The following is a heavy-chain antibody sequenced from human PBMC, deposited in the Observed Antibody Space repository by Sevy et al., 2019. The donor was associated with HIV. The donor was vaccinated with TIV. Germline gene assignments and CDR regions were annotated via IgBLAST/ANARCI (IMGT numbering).Heavy chain of an antibody. CDR2: ISSSGDTI. CDR1: GFTFSDYY. Sequence: GGSLRLSCAASGFTFSDYYMTWVRQAPGKGLESVSYISSSGDTIYYADSVKGRFTISRDNAKNSLFLQMNSLRADDTAVYYCARDLNDYNNYMYSFDYWGQGTLVTVSS. V-gene: IGHV3-11*04. CDR3: ARDLNDYNNYMYSFDY. J-gene: IGHJ4*02. D-gene: IGHD4-4*01.